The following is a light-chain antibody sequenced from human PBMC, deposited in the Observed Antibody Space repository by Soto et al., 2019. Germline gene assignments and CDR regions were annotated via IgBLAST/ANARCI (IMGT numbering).Light chain of an antibody. CDR2: AAS. CDR3: QKYNSAPRT. CDR1: QGISNY. V-gene: IGKV1-27*01. J-gene: IGKJ4*01. Sequence: DVPMTQAPSSLSASVGDRVTITCRASQGISNYLAWYQQKPGKVPKLLIYAASILQSGVPSRFSGSVSGTDFTLTISSLQPEDVATYYCQKYNSAPRTFGGGTKVEIK.